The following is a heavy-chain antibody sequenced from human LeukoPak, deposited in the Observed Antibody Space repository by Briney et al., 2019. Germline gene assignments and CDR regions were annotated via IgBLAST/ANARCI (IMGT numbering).Heavy chain of an antibody. D-gene: IGHD3-3*01. CDR2: IYHSGST. CDR1: GGSISSSNW. Sequence: PSETLSLTCVVSGGSISSSNWWSWVRQPPGKGLEWIGEIYHSGSTNYNPSLKSRVTISVDKSKNRFSLKLSSVTAEDTAVYYCASNSWSGYHLFDYWGQGTLVTVSS. CDR3: ASNSWSGYHLFDY. V-gene: IGHV4-4*02. J-gene: IGHJ4*02.